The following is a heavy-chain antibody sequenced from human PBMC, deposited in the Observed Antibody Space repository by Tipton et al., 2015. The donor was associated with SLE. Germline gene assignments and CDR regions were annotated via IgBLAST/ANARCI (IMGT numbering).Heavy chain of an antibody. D-gene: IGHD3-22*01. Sequence: RSLRLSCTTSGFIFGDYAISWVRQAPGKGLEWVSVIRANASGGATQYAASVRGRFTISRDDSKNITYLQMNSLKAEDTAIYYCTREDYDTSGYSTNAFDIWGQGTMVTVSS. CDR2: IRANASGGAT. V-gene: IGHV3-49*04. CDR3: TREDYDTSGYSTNAFDI. J-gene: IGHJ3*02. CDR1: GFIFGDYA.